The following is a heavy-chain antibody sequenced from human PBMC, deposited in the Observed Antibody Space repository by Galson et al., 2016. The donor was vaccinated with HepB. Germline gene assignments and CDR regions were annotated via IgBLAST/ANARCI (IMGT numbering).Heavy chain of an antibody. D-gene: IGHD3-3*01. CDR1: GFAFNTYA. CDR2: LSAGGGSP. Sequence: SLRLSCAASGFAFNTYAMTWVRQAPGRGLEWVSGLSAGGGSPYYADSVEGRFTISRDNSKNTLSLQMNSLAAEDTAIYYCAKVGPSISTSIRWYFDSWGQGTLVTGSS. CDR3: AKVGPSISTSIRWYFDS. J-gene: IGHJ4*02. V-gene: IGHV3-23*01.